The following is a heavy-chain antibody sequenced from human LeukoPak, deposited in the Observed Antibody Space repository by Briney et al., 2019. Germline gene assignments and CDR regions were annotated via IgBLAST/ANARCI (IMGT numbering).Heavy chain of an antibody. CDR2: ISGSGGST. J-gene: IGHJ3*02. V-gene: IGHV3-23*01. Sequence: PGGSLRLSCAASGFTFSSYAMSWVRQAPGKGLEWVSAISGSGGSTYYADSVKGRFTISRDNSKNTLYLQMNSLRAEDTAVRYCARGRSLLQMEGDAFDIWGQGTMVTVSS. CDR1: GFTFSSYA. CDR3: ARGRSLLQMEGDAFDI. D-gene: IGHD1-1*01.